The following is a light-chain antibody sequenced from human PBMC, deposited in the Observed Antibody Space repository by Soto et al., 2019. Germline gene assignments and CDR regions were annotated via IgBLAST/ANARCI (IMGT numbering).Light chain of an antibody. CDR2: GAF. J-gene: IGKJ1*01. Sequence: ELVITQSPSTLSVSQVERATISCWFWQSVSSNLAWYQQKPGHALRLLIYGAFIRVSVIPARFCCSWSGTEFTLIISSLQSEDFAVYFCQKFSSWPTFGQGTKV. V-gene: IGKV3-15*01. CDR1: QSVSSN. CDR3: QKFSSWPT.